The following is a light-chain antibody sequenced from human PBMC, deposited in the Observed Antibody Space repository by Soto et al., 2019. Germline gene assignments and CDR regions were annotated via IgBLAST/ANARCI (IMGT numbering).Light chain of an antibody. CDR1: SSDVGGYNY. Sequence: QSALTQPASVSGSPGQSITISCTGTSSDVGGYNYVSWYQQQPGNAPKLMIYDVSNRPSGVSNRFSGSKSGNTASLTISGLQAEDEADYYCSSYTSSSTLDVFGTGTKLTVL. J-gene: IGLJ1*01. V-gene: IGLV2-14*01. CDR2: DVS. CDR3: SSYTSSSTLDV.